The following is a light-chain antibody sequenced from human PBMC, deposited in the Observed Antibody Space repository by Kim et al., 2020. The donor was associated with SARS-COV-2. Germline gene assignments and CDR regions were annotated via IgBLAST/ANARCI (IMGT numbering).Light chain of an antibody. CDR1: KLGDKY. CDR3: QAWDSSTHVV. Sequence: STGQTASITCSGDKLGDKYACWYQQKPGQSPVLVIYRDSKRPSGIPERFSGSNSGNTATLTIIGTQAMDEADYYCQAWDSSTHVVFGGGTQLTVL. J-gene: IGLJ2*01. CDR2: RDS. V-gene: IGLV3-1*01.